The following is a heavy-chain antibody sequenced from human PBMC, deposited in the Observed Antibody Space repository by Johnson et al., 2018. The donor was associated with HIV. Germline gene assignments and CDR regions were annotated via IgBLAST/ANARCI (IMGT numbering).Heavy chain of an antibody. V-gene: IGHV3-20*04. Sequence: VQLVESGGGVLRPGASLRLSCEGFGFIFDDYGLNWVRQAPGKGLEWVSGINWNGGNTGYADSVKGRFTISRDNAKNSMYLQMNSLRVEDTAMYYCAKDMSSSWYRGAFDIWGQGTMVTVSS. J-gene: IGHJ3*02. D-gene: IGHD6-13*01. CDR3: AKDMSSSWYRGAFDI. CDR2: INWNGGNT. CDR1: GFIFDDYG.